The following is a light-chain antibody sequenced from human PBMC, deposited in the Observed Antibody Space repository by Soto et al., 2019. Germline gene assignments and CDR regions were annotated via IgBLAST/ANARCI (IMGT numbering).Light chain of an antibody. Sequence: DIVMTQSPDSLAVSLGERATINCKSGQSVLYSSNNKNYLAWYQQKPGQAPRLLIYWASTRESGVPDRFSGTGSGTDLTLTITSLQAEDVAVYYCQQYYTTPVTFGQGTKVQIK. V-gene: IGKV4-1*01. CDR2: WAS. CDR1: QSVLYSSNNKNY. CDR3: QQYYTTPVT. J-gene: IGKJ1*01.